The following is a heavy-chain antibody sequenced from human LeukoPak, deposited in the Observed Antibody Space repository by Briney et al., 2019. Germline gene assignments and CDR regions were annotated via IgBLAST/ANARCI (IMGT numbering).Heavy chain of an antibody. CDR1: GFTFSRYW. Sequence: PGGSLRLSCTASGFTFSRYWMSWVRQAPGKGLEWVAKIKQDGSERDYVDSVKGRFTISRENAKNSLYLQMNTLRAEDTAVYYCASLYGSGSYYTIDDYWGQGTLVTVSS. D-gene: IGHD3-10*01. CDR2: IKQDGSER. CDR3: ASLYGSGSYYTIDDY. J-gene: IGHJ4*02. V-gene: IGHV3-7*02.